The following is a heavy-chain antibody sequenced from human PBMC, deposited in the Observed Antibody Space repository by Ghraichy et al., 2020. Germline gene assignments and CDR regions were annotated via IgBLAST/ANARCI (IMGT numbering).Heavy chain of an antibody. V-gene: IGHV4-39*01. D-gene: IGHD6-13*01. CDR2: IYYSGST. J-gene: IGHJ6*02. Sequence: SETLSLTCTVSGGSISSSSYYWGWIRQPPGKGLEWIGSIYYSGSTYYNLSLKSRVTISVDTSKNQFSLKLSSVTAADTAVYYCARHPAPDSSWYTRYYYYYGMDVWGQGTTVTVSS. CDR3: ARHPAPDSSWYTRYYYYYGMDV. CDR1: GGSISSSSYY.